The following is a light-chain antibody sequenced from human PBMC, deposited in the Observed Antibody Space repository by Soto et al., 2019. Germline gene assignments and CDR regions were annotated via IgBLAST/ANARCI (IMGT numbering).Light chain of an antibody. Sequence: EIVMTQSPATLSVSPGERATLSCRANQSVSSNLAWYQQKPGQAPRLLIYGASTRATGIPARFSGSVSWTEFTLTISSLQSEDFAFYYCQQYNNWPPLTFGGGTKVEIK. V-gene: IGKV3-15*01. CDR3: QQYNNWPPLT. CDR2: GAS. CDR1: QSVSSN. J-gene: IGKJ4*01.